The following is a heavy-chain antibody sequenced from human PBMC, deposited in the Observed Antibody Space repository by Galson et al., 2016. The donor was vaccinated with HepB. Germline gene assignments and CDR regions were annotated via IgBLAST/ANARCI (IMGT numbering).Heavy chain of an antibody. J-gene: IGHJ4*02. Sequence: SLRLSCAASGFTFSSYWMSWVRQAPGKGLEWVANIKQDGSEKYYVDSVKGRFTISRDNAKNSLFLQMNSLRAEDTALYYCARDNSLYDFLDYWGQGTLVTVSS. V-gene: IGHV3-7*01. D-gene: IGHD3-3*01. CDR3: ARDNSLYDFLDY. CDR1: GFTFSSYW. CDR2: IKQDGSEK.